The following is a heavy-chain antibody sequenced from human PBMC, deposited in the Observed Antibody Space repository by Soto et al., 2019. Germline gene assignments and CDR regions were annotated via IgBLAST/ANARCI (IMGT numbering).Heavy chain of an antibody. V-gene: IGHV1-69*01. J-gene: IGHJ5*02. D-gene: IGHD2-15*01. CDR1: GGTFSSYA. Sequence: QVQLVQSGAEVKKPGSSVKVSCKASGGTFSSYASSWVRQAPGQGPEWMGGIIPIFGTANYAQKFQGRVTITADESTSTAYMELSSLRSEDTAVYYCARDGRVVVVVAATHQAGWFDPWGQGTLVTVSS. CDR2: IIPIFGTA. CDR3: ARDGRVVVVVAATHQAGWFDP.